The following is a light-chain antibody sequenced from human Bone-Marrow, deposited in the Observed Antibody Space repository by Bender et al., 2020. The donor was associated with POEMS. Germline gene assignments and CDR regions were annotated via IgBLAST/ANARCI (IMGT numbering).Light chain of an antibody. Sequence: QSVLTQPPSASGTPGQRVIISCSGSSSNIGSDTVNWYQQLPGTAPKLLIYGYNNRPSGVPDRFSGSKSGNTASLTVSGLQAEDEADYYCQSYDNSLGGWVFGGGTKLTVL. CDR2: GYN. J-gene: IGLJ3*02. V-gene: IGLV1-44*01. CDR3: QSYDNSLGGWV. CDR1: SSNIGSDT.